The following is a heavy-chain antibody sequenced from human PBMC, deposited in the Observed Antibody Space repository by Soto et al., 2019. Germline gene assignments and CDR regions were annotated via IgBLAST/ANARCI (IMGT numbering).Heavy chain of an antibody. Sequence: GGSLRLSCAASGFTFSSCSMNWVRQAPGKGLEWVSSISSSSSYIYYADSVKGRFTITRDNAKNSLYLQMNSLRAEDTAVYYCASGTHYYDSSGYYYYYYYGMDVWGQGTTVTVSS. CDR2: ISSSSSYI. CDR3: ASGTHYYDSSGYYYYYYYGMDV. D-gene: IGHD3-22*01. V-gene: IGHV3-21*01. J-gene: IGHJ6*02. CDR1: GFTFSSCS.